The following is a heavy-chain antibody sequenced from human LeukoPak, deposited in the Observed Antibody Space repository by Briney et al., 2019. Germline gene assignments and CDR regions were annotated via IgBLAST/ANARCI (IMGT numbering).Heavy chain of an antibody. CDR1: GVSINTYS. CDR2: FYNSGRS. D-gene: IGHD3-16*01. Sequence: SETLTLTCTVSGVSINTYSWSWVRQPPGKGLEWIGYFYNSGRSTYNPSLKSRVTISADTSKNHFSLKLNSVTTADTAVYYCTRGAGWLIDYWGQGILVTVSS. CDR3: TRGAGWLIDY. V-gene: IGHV4-59*01. J-gene: IGHJ4*02.